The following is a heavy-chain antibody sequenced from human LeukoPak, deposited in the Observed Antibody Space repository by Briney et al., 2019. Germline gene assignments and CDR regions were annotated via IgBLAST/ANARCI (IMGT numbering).Heavy chain of an antibody. CDR2: ISAYNGNT. Sequence: ASVKVSCKASGYTFTSYGISWVRQAPGQGLEGMGWISAYNGNTNYAQKLQGRVTMTTDTSTSTAYMELRSLRSDDTAVYYCARLRFWSGSYAFDIWGQGTMVTVSS. V-gene: IGHV1-18*01. CDR3: ARLRFWSGSYAFDI. CDR1: GYTFTSYG. J-gene: IGHJ3*02. D-gene: IGHD3-3*01.